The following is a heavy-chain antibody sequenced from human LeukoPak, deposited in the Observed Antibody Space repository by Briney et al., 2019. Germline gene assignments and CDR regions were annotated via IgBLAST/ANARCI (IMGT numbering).Heavy chain of an antibody. J-gene: IGHJ4*02. CDR1: GFTFSSYS. Sequence: PGGSLRLSCAASGFTFSSYSMNWVRQPPGKGLDWIGEINHSGNTNYNPSLKSRVTISVDTSKNQFSLKVSSVTAADTAVYYCARGRVRQQLWGQGTLVTVSS. V-gene: IGHV4-34*01. CDR3: ARGRVRQQL. CDR2: INHSGNT. D-gene: IGHD6-13*01.